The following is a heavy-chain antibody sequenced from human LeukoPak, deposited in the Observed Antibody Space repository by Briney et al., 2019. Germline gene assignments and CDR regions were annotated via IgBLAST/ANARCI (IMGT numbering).Heavy chain of an antibody. CDR2: ISVSGGSK. CDR1: GFTFSSYA. J-gene: IGHJ4*02. CDR3: AKDFPVGPDY. Sequence: GGSLRLSCTASGFTFSSYAMSWVRQAPGKGLEWVSGISVSGGSKYYAESVKGRFTISRDNSKNTLYLQINSLRAEDTAVYCCAKDFPVGPDYWDQGTLVTVSS. V-gene: IGHV3-23*01.